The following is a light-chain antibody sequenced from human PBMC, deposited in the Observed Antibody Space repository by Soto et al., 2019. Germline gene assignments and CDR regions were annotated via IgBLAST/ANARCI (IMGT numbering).Light chain of an antibody. Sequence: DIQMTQSPPTLSASVGDRVTISCRASENIKTWLAWFQQKPGKAPRLLMFDVSTLESGVPSRFSATGSGTEFTLTISSLQPEDFATYDCQQYNTYPLTFGGGTKVEI. V-gene: IGKV1-5*01. J-gene: IGKJ4*01. CDR1: ENIKTW. CDR3: QQYNTYPLT. CDR2: DVS.